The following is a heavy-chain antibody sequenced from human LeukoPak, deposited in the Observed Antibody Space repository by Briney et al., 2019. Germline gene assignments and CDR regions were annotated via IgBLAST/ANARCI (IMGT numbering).Heavy chain of an antibody. J-gene: IGHJ4*02. V-gene: IGHV3-7*01. CDR1: GFTFSNYW. D-gene: IGHD5-18*01. CDR3: ARGNEDTAMVFDY. Sequence: PGGSLRLSCAASGFTFSNYWMSWVRQAPGKGLEWVANIKQDGSDKYYVDSVKGRFTVSRDNSKNTLYLQMHSLRAEDTAVYYCARGNEDTAMVFDYWGQGTLVTVSS. CDR2: IKQDGSDK.